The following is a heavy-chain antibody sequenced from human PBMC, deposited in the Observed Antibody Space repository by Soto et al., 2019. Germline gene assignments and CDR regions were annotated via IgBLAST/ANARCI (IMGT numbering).Heavy chain of an antibody. D-gene: IGHD6-13*01. CDR3: ARLQAAVPHY. CDR1: GGSFSTYY. Sequence: PSETLSLTCTVSGGSFSTYYWSWIRQPPGKRLEWIGSIFYDGYTVYTPSLKSRVTISVDTSKNQFSLKLTSVAAADTAIYFCARLQAAVPHYWGQGILVTVSS. J-gene: IGHJ4*02. V-gene: IGHV4-59*05. CDR2: IFYDGYT.